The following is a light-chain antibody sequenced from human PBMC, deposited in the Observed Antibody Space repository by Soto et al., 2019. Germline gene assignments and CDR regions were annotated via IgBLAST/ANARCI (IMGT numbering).Light chain of an antibody. V-gene: IGKV1-9*01. CDR2: AAS. CDR3: QQLNSCPRGFT. CDR1: RGISSY. J-gene: IGKJ3*01. Sequence: IQLTQSPSSLSASVGDRVTITCRASRGISSYLAWYQQQPGKAPKLLIYAASTLQSGVPSRFSGSGSGTDFTLTISSLQPEDFATYYCQQLNSCPRGFTFGPGTKVDIK.